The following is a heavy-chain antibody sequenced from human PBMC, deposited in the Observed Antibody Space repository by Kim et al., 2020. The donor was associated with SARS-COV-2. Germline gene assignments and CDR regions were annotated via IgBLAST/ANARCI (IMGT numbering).Heavy chain of an antibody. V-gene: IGHV3-48*03. CDR3: ARDYPGVWLPGPFDY. CDR2: ISSSGSTI. J-gene: IGHJ4*02. D-gene: IGHD5-12*01. CDR1: GFTFSSYE. Sequence: GGSLRLSCAASGFTFSSYEMNWVRQAPGKGLEWVSYISSSGSTIYYADSVKGRFTISRDNAKNSLYLQMNSLRAEDTAVYYCARDYPGVWLPGPFDYWGQGTLVTVSS.